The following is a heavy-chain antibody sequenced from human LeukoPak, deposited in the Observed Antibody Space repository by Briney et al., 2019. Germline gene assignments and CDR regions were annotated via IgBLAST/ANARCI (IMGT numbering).Heavy chain of an antibody. J-gene: IGHJ4*02. CDR2: IYYSGST. CDR1: GYSIRSGYS. D-gene: IGHD3-22*01. CDR3: ARDYYDSSGYYFDY. Sequence: SETLSLTCIVSGYSIRSGYSWGWIRQPPGKGLEWIGYIYYSGSTNYNPSLKSRVTISVDTSKNQFSLKLSSVTAADTAVYYCARDYYDSSGYYFDYWGQGTLVTVSS. V-gene: IGHV4-38-2*02.